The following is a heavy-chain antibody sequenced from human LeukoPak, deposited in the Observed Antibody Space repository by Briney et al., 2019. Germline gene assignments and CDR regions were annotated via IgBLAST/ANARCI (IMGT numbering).Heavy chain of an antibody. J-gene: IGHJ4*02. V-gene: IGHV3-23*01. CDR1: GFSFSIYR. CDR3: AKEPLQLWSSPFDY. CDR2: ISGSGGST. Sequence: GGSLRLSCAASGFSFSIYRKNWVRQAPGKGLERVSAISGSGGSTYYADSVKGRFTISRDNSKNTLYLQMNSLRAEDTAVYYCAKEPLQLWSSPFDYWGQGTLVTVSS. D-gene: IGHD5-18*01.